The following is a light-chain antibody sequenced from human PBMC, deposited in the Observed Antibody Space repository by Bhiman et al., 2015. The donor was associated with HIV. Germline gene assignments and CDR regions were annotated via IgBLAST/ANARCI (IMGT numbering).Light chain of an antibody. V-gene: IGLV3-1*01. Sequence: SYELTQPPSVSVSPGQTATITCSGDKLGDKYVCWYQQKPGQSPVVVIYQDTKRPSGIPERFSGSNSGTTVTLIISGVQAEDEAEYFCQSADNSGVVVFGGGT. CDR3: QSADNSGVVV. CDR2: QDT. CDR1: KLGDKY. J-gene: IGLJ2*01.